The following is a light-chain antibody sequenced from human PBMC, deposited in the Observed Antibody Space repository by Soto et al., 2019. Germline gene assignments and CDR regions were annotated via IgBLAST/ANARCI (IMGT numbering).Light chain of an antibody. J-gene: IGLJ1*01. Sequence: QSALTQPPSVSGSPGQSVTISCTGTSSDVGGYDYVSWYQQHPGKAPKLLIYDVTKRPSGVPDRFSGSKSGNTASLTISGLQAEDEADFFCCSYGGSFPYVFGTGTKGPS. V-gene: IGLV2-11*01. CDR3: CSYGGSFPYV. CDR1: SSDVGGYDY. CDR2: DVT.